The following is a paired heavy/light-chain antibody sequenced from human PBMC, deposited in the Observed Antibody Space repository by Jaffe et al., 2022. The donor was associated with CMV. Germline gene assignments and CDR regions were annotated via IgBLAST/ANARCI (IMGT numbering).Light chain of an antibody. Sequence: EIVLTQSPATLSLSPGERATLSCRASQSISSYLAWYQQKPGQAPRLLIYDASNRATGVPARFSGSGSGTDFTLTISSLEPEDFVIYYCLQRSEWPRTFGQGTKVEIK. V-gene: IGKV3-11*01. CDR2: DAS. J-gene: IGKJ1*01. CDR1: QSISSY. CDR3: LQRSEWPRT.
Heavy chain of an antibody. V-gene: IGHV3-23*01. Sequence: EVQLLESGGDLVQPGGSLRVSCAASGFTFSDFAMSWVRQAPGKGLEWVSYMSGSGAETKYVDSVKGRFTISRDNSKNILYLQMTSLRAEDTAVYYCAQDQPCGGYHCWAWRYWGQGTLVTVSS. CDR2: MSGSGAET. D-gene: IGHD2-21*01. CDR3: AQDQPCGGYHCWAWRY. J-gene: IGHJ4*02. CDR1: GFTFSDFA.